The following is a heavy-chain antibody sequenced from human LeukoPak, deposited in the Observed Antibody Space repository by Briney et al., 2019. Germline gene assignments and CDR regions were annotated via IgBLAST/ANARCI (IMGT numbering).Heavy chain of an antibody. V-gene: IGHV4-59*01. D-gene: IGHD3-22*01. CDR2: IYYSGST. J-gene: IGHJ4*02. CDR1: GGSISSYY. CDR3: AWNYYDSSGYSQ. Sequence: SETLSLTCTVSGGSISSYYWSWIRQPPGKGLEWIGYIYYSGSTNYNPSLKSRVTISVDTSKNQFSLKLSSVPAADTAVYYCAWNYYDSSGYSQWGQGTLVTVSS.